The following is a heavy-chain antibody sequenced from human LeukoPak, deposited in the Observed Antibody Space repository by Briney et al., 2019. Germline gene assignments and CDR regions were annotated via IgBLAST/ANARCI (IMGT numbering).Heavy chain of an antibody. CDR2: IGTIGDT. CDR3: VRDRPDYGAERFDY. CDR1: GFTFSSYD. V-gene: IGHV3-13*01. Sequence: GGSLRLSCAASGFTFSSYDMHWVRQGTGKGLEWVSAIGTIGDTYYPGSVKGRFTISRENAKNSLYLQMNSLRAEDTAVYYCVRDRPDYGAERFDYWGQGTLLTVSS. J-gene: IGHJ4*02. D-gene: IGHD4-17*01.